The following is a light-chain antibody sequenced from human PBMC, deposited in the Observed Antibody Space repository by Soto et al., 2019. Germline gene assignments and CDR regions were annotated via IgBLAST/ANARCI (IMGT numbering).Light chain of an antibody. J-gene: IGKJ4*01. Sequence: EIVMTQSPATLSVSPGERAILSCRASHSVSSNLAWYQQKPGQAPRLFIYDASNRATGIPARFSGSGSGTDFTLTISSLEPEDFAVYYCQQRSSWPLTFGGGTKVDIK. V-gene: IGKV3-11*01. CDR2: DAS. CDR3: QQRSSWPLT. CDR1: HSVSSN.